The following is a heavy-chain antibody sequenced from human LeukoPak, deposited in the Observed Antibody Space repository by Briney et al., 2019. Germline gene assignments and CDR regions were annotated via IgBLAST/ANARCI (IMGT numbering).Heavy chain of an antibody. CDR2: INSHGSST. D-gene: IGHD3-9*01. Sequence: GGSLRLSCAASGFPFSYDWMHWVCQAPGKGLVWVSRINSHGSSTSYADSVKGRFTISRDNAENTLYLQMNSLRAEDTAVYYCASASGTDATGYAQIVLWRQGSLVTVSS. CDR3: ASASGTDATGYAQIVL. CDR1: GFPFSYDW. V-gene: IGHV3-74*01. J-gene: IGHJ4*02.